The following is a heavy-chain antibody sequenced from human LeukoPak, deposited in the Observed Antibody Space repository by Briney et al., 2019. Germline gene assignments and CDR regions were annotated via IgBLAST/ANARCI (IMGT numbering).Heavy chain of an antibody. CDR2: INHSGST. D-gene: IGHD1-26*01. CDR3: ARGRSLGCMDV. Sequence: PSETLSLTCAVYGGYFSGYYWSWIRQPPGKGLEWIGEINHSGSTNYNPSLKSRVTISVDTSKNQFSLKLSSVTAADTAVYYCARGRSLGCMDVWGKGTTVTVSS. CDR1: GGYFSGYY. V-gene: IGHV4-34*01. J-gene: IGHJ6*04.